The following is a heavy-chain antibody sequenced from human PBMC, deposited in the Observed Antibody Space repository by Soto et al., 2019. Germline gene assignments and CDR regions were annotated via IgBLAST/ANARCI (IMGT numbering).Heavy chain of an antibody. J-gene: IGHJ4*02. V-gene: IGHV4-31*03. CDR3: ATTTEDDFWSGYYTGPPDY. D-gene: IGHD3-3*01. CDR2: IYYSGST. CDR1: GGSISSGGYY. Sequence: SETLSLTCTVSGGSISSGGYYWSWIRQHPGKGLEWIGYIYYSGSTYYNPSLKSRVTISVDTSKNQFSLKLSSVTAADTAVYYCATTTEDDFWSGYYTGPPDYWGQGTLVTVS.